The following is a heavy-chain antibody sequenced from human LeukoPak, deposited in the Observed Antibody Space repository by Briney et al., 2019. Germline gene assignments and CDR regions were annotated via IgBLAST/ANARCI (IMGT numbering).Heavy chain of an antibody. CDR3: ARDKVTTGWFDP. Sequence: SETLSLTCTVSGGSISSGDYYWSWIRQPPGKGLEWIGYIYYSGSTYYNPSLKSRVTLSVDTSKNQFSLKLSSVTAADTAVYYCARDKVTTGWFDPWGQGTLVTVSS. D-gene: IGHD4-11*01. V-gene: IGHV4-30-4*01. CDR1: GGSISSGDYY. CDR2: IYYSGST. J-gene: IGHJ5*02.